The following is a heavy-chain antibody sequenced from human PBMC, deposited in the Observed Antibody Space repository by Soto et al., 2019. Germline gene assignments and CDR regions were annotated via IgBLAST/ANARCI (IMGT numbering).Heavy chain of an antibody. CDR2: ITDNGGST. Sequence: EVQLLESGGGLVQAGGSLRLSCAASGFTFSRDGMSWVRQAPGKGLEWVSLITDNGGSTYYADSVKGRFTISRDNTKNTLFLKMNSLRAEDTAVYYCAKERATTTAFDYWGQGALVPVYS. J-gene: IGHJ4*02. CDR3: AKERATTTAFDY. V-gene: IGHV3-23*01. CDR1: GFTFSRDG. D-gene: IGHD4-17*01.